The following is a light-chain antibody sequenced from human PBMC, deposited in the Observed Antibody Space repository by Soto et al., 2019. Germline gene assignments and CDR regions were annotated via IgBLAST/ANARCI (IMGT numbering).Light chain of an antibody. CDR1: QTVSSNY. CDR3: QQYGSSPET. V-gene: IGKV3-20*01. CDR2: GAS. Sequence: EIVLTQSPGTLSLSPGDRATLSCRASQTVSSNYLAWYQQKPGQAPRLLIYGASIRSTGIPGRFSGSGSGTDFTLTISRLEPEDFGVYYCQQYGSSPETFGQGTKVDIK. J-gene: IGKJ1*01.